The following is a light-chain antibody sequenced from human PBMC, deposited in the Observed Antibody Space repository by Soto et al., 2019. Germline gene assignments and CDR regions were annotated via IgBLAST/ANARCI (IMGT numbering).Light chain of an antibody. CDR1: QSVSSY. CDR3: QQRSNWPGT. J-gene: IGKJ1*01. CDR2: DAS. Sequence: EIVVRQSPGTLSLYTGERATLSCRASQSVSSYLAWYQQKPGQAPRLLIHDASNRATGIPARFSGSGSGTDFILSIISLLPADFAVYYCQQRSNWPGTFAQGTKVDIK. V-gene: IGKV3-11*01.